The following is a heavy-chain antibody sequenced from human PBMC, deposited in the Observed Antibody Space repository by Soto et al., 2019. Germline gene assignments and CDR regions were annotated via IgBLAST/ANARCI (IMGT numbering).Heavy chain of an antibody. CDR3: ARDYVDTAMFHYYGMDV. V-gene: IGHV3-48*02. Sequence: GGSLRLSCAASGFTFSSYSMNWVRQAPGKGLEWVSYSSSSSTIYYADSVKGRFTISRDNAKNSLYLQMNSLGDEDTAVYYCARDYVDTAMFHYYGMDVWGQGTTVTVSS. CDR1: GFTFSSYS. D-gene: IGHD5-18*01. J-gene: IGHJ6*02. CDR2: SSSSSTI.